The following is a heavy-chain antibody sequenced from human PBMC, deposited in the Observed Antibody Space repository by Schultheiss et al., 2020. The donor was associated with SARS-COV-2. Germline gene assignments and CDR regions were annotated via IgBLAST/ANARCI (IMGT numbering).Heavy chain of an antibody. CDR2: ISSSSTYL. CDR3: ATIPHSSAKLGGDY. CDR1: GFTFRTYS. D-gene: IGHD6-19*01. Sequence: GGSLRLSCAASGFTFRTYSMNWVRQAPGKGLEWVASISSSSTYLSYADSVKGRFTISRDNARDSLDLQMNSLRAEDTAVYYCATIPHSSAKLGGDYWGQGTLGTVS. V-gene: IGHV3-21*03. J-gene: IGHJ4*02.